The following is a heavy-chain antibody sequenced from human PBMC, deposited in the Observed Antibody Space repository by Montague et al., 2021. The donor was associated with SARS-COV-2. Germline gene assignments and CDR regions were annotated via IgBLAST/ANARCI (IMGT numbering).Heavy chain of an antibody. CDR3: ARAGSGSYWFYYYYGMDV. CDR1: GGSISSYY. CDR2: IYYSGST. Sequence: SETLSLTCTVSGGSISSYYWSWIRQPPGKGLEWIGYIYYSGSTNYNPSLKSRVTISVDTSKNQFSLKLSSVTAADTAVYYCARAGSGSYWFYYYYGMDVWGQGTTVTVSS. V-gene: IGHV4-59*08. J-gene: IGHJ6*02. D-gene: IGHD3-10*01.